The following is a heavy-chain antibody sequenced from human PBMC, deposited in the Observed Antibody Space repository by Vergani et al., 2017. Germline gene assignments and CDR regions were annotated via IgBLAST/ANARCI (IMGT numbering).Heavy chain of an antibody. Sequence: QVQLVQSGAEVKKPGSSVKVSCKASGGTFRSYAINWVRQAPGQGLEWMGGIIPIFGTANYAQKFQGRVTITADESTSTAYMELSSLRSEDTAVYYCAIDRSSSGSYYYAADAFDIWGQGTMVTVSS. J-gene: IGHJ3*02. CDR2: IIPIFGTA. CDR3: AIDRSSSGSYYYAADAFDI. CDR1: GGTFRSYA. D-gene: IGHD1-26*01. V-gene: IGHV1-69*01.